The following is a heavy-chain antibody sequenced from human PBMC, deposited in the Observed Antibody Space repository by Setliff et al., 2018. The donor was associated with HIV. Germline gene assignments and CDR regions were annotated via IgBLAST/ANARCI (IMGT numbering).Heavy chain of an antibody. V-gene: IGHV3-23*01. D-gene: IGHD3-10*02. J-gene: IGHJ3*02. CDR2: IGAAAYPT. CDR3: AKVFVFGVDAFDI. CDR1: GFTVSSNY. Sequence: GGSLRLSCAASGFTVSSNYMSWVRQAPGKGLEWVSTIGAAAYPTHYAESVKGRFTISKDNSQNALYLQMNSLTDEDTAKYSCAKVFVFGVDAFDIWGQGTMVTVSS.